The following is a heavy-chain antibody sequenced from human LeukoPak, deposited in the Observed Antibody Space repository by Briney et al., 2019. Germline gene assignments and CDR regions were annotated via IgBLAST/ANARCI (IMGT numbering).Heavy chain of an antibody. Sequence: GGSLRLSCAASGFTFSSYGMHWVRQAPGKGLEWVAFIRYDGSNKYYADSVKGRFTISRDNSKNTLYLQMNSLRAEDTAVYYCAKGFKGGPITIFGVAIRPEWFDPWGQGTLVTVSS. V-gene: IGHV3-30*02. D-gene: IGHD3-3*01. CDR3: AKGFKGGPITIFGVAIRPEWFDP. CDR2: IRYDGSNK. J-gene: IGHJ5*02. CDR1: GFTFSSYG.